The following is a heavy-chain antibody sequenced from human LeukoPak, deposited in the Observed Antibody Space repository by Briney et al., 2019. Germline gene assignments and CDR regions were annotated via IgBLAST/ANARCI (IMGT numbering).Heavy chain of an antibody. CDR2: LYASGST. V-gene: IGHV4-4*07. J-gene: IGHJ4*02. CDR3: ARDGAATLSDY. D-gene: IGHD2-15*01. CDR1: GGSISNYY. Sequence: SETLSLTCTASGGSISNYYWSWTRQPAGKGLEYIGRLYASGSTDYSPSLRSQLTMSLDTSKNQFSLKLTSVTAADTAIYYCARDGAATLSDYWGQGALVTVSS.